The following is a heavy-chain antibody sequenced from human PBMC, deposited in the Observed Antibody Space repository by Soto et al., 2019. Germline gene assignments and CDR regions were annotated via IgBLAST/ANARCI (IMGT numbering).Heavy chain of an antibody. Sequence: GGSLRLSCAASGFTFSSYSVNWVRQAPGKGLEWVSYISSGSKTIYYADSVKGRFTVSRDNAKNSQYLQMNSLRDEDTAIYYCAREDILGARSFDYWGQGTLVTVSS. CDR1: GFTFSSYS. D-gene: IGHD1-26*01. CDR2: ISSGSKTI. J-gene: IGHJ4*02. V-gene: IGHV3-48*02. CDR3: AREDILGARSFDY.